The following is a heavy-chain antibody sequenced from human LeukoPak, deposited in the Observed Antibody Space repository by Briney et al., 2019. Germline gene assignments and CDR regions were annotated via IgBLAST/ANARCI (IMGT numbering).Heavy chain of an antibody. J-gene: IGHJ4*02. CDR3: AIRWYSSGWYFDY. Sequence: SLKVSCKASGGTFSSYAISWVRQAPGQGLEWMGGIIPIFGTANSAQKFQGRVTITADESTSTAYMELSSLRSDDTAVYYCAIRWYSSGWYFDYWGQGSLVTVSS. CDR2: IIPIFGTA. D-gene: IGHD6-19*01. CDR1: GGTFSSYA. V-gene: IGHV1-69*13.